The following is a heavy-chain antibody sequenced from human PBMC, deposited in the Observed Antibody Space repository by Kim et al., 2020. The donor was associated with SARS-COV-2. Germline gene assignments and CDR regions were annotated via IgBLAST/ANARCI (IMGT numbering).Heavy chain of an antibody. CDR3: ARGEMATITAELGY. CDR1: GGTFSSYA. D-gene: IGHD5-12*01. Sequence: SVKVSCKASGGTFSSYAISWVRQAPGQGLEWMGRIIPIFGIANYAQKFQGRVTITADKSTSTAYMELSSLRSEDTAVYYCARGEMATITAELGYWGQGTLVTVSS. CDR2: IIPIFGIA. J-gene: IGHJ4*02. V-gene: IGHV1-69*04.